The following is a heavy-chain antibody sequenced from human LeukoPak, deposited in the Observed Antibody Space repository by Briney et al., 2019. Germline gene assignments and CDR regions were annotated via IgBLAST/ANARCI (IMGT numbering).Heavy chain of an antibody. D-gene: IGHD6-19*01. J-gene: IGHJ4*02. Sequence: SVKVSCKASRGTFSSYTISWVRQAPGQGLEWMGRIIPILGIANYAQKFQGRVTITADKSTSTAYVELSSLRSEDTAVYYCAREGGRKAVAGTRSPYHWGQGTLVTVSS. CDR2: IIPILGIA. CDR3: AREGGRKAVAGTRSPYH. V-gene: IGHV1-69*02. CDR1: RGTFSSYT.